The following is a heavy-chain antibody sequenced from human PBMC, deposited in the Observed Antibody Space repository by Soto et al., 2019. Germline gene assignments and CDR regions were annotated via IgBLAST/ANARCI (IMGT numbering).Heavy chain of an antibody. J-gene: IGHJ6*02. CDR1: GYTFTSYG. CDR2: ISAYNGNT. Sequence: ASVKVSCKASGYTFTSYGISWVRQAPGQGLEWMGWISAYNGNTNYAQKLQGRVTMTTDTSTSTAYMELRSLRSDDTAVYYCARGVLRYFDWFLYGFSNSHYYYGMDVWGQGTTVTVSS. V-gene: IGHV1-18*01. CDR3: ARGVLRYFDWFLYGFSNSHYYYGMDV. D-gene: IGHD3-9*01.